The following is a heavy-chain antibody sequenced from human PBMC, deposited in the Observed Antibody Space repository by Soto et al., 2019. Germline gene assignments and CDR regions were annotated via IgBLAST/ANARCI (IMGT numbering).Heavy chain of an antibody. CDR2: ISGSSLST. Sequence: QVQLVESGGDLVRPGGSLRLSCAASGFTFSDHSMGWIRQSPGKGLEFMSSISGSSLSTFYGDSVKGRFTISRDNAKNSLLLQMTSPSAEDTALYYCARLLLVSYGDYYYVDVWGKGTTVAVPS. CDR1: GFTFSDHS. D-gene: IGHD3-16*01. CDR3: ARLLLVSYGDYYYVDV. V-gene: IGHV3-11*01. J-gene: IGHJ6*03.